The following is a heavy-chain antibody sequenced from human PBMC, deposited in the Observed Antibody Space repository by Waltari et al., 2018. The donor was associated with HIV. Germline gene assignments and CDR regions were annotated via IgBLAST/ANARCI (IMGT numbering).Heavy chain of an antibody. CDR1: GGSISSGGYY. Sequence: QVQLQGSGPGLVKPSQTLSLTCTVSGGSISSGGYYWSWIRQPAGKRLEWIGLSYTSGSTNYNPSLKSRDTISVDTSKNQFSLTLGSVTAAGTAVYYCHGYCSGGSCLYYYYGMDVWGQGTTVTVSS. D-gene: IGHD2-15*01. CDR2: SYTSGST. CDR3: HGYCSGGSCLYYYYGMDV. J-gene: IGHJ6*02. V-gene: IGHV4-61*02.